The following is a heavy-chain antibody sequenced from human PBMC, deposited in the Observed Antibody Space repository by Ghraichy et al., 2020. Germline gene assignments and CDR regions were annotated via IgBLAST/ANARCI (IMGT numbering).Heavy chain of an antibody. CDR2: INHSGST. CDR3: AHYCSGGSCYEGRGHWFDP. CDR1: GGSFSGYY. J-gene: IGHJ5*02. Sequence: SETLSLTCAVYGGSFSGYYWSWIRQPPGKGLEWIGEINHSGSTNYNPSLKSRVTISVDTSKNQFSLKLSSVTAADTAVYYCAHYCSGGSCYEGRGHWFDPWGQGTLVTVSS. D-gene: IGHD2-15*01. V-gene: IGHV4-34*01.